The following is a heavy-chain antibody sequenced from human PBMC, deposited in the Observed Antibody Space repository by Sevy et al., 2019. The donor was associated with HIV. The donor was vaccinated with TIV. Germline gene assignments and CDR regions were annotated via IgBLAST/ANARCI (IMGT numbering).Heavy chain of an antibody. CDR3: VKEGGGEGGDH. Sequence: GGSLRLSCAASGFSYSSYGMHWVRQAPGKGLEWVAYIQYDGSNKDYADSVKGRFTISRDNSKNTLDLQMNSLRVEDTAVYYRVKEGGGEGGDHWGQGTLVTVSS. J-gene: IGHJ4*02. V-gene: IGHV3-30*02. CDR2: IQYDGSNK. D-gene: IGHD2-21*01. CDR1: GFSYSSYG.